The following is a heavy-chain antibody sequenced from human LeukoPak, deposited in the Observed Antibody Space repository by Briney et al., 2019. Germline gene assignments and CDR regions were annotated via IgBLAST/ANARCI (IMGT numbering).Heavy chain of an antibody. V-gene: IGHV3-21*01. Sequence: PGGSLRLSCAASGFTFSSYEMNWVRPAPGKGLEWVPSISSSSSYIYYADSVKGRFTISRDNAKNSLYLQMNSLRAEDTAVYYCAKDFEVVTAFGAFDIWGQGTMVTVSS. J-gene: IGHJ3*02. CDR2: ISSSSSYI. CDR3: AKDFEVVTAFGAFDI. CDR1: GFTFSSYE. D-gene: IGHD2-21*02.